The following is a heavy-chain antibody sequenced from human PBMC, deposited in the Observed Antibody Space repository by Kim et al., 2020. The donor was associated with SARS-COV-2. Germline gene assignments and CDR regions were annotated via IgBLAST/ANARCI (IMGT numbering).Heavy chain of an antibody. Sequence: HRGTTNYNPPFGSRATISVDTSKNQFSLILNSVTAADTAVYYCAKHWRPWGQGTLVTVSS. CDR2: HRGTT. D-gene: IGHD6-25*01. J-gene: IGHJ4*02. CDR3: AKHWRP. V-gene: IGHV4-59*08.